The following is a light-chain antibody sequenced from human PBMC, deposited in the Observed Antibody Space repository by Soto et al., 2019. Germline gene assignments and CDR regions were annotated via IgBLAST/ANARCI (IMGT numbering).Light chain of an antibody. CDR1: QNIRGW. Sequence: DIRMTQSPSTLSTSVGDRVTITCRASQNIRGWLAWYQQKPGKAPKLLIYDASTLESGVPSRFSGSGSGTEFTLTISSLQPDDFATYYCQQYNSYSWTVGQGTTVSSK. CDR3: QQYNSYSWT. CDR2: DAS. V-gene: IGKV1-5*01. J-gene: IGKJ1*01.